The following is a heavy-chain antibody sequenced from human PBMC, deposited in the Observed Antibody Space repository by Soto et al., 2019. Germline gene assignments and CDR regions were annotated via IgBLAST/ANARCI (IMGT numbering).Heavy chain of an antibody. V-gene: IGHV1-69*08. D-gene: IGHD2-21*02. CDR1: GDTFSSYI. CDR3: ARRRYCGYDCYQKHYYGMDV. CDR2: SIPVLGTT. J-gene: IGHJ6*02. Sequence: QVQLVQSGAEVKKPGSSVKVSCRSSGDTFSSYIVNWLRQAPGRGLERVGRSIPVLGTTDYAQSFRGRVTITADRSTTTVYMELSSLRSQDTAVYYCARRRYCGYDCYQKHYYGMDVWGQGTTVTVAS.